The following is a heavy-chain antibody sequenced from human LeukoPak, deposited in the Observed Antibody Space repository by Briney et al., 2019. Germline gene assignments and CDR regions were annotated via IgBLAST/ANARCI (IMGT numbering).Heavy chain of an antibody. V-gene: IGHV4-30-4*01. D-gene: IGHD3-3*02. J-gene: IGHJ6*02. CDR3: ARSRIFYYYGMDV. CDR1: GVSISSGDYY. CDR2: IYYNGRT. Sequence: PSETLSLTCTVSGVSISSGDYYWSWIRQPPGRGLEWIRYIYYNGRTYHNPSLKSRVTISVDTSKNQFSLKLSSVTAADTAVYSCARSRIFYYYGMDVWGQGTTVTVSS.